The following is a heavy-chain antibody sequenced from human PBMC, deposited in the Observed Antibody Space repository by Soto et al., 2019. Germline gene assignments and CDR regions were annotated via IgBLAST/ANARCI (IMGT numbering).Heavy chain of an antibody. CDR3: ARHISNINYYYYGMDV. CDR1: GGSISSSSYY. Sequence: SETLSLTCTVSGGSISSSSYYWGWIRQPPGKGLEWIGSIYYSGSTYYNPSLKSRVTISVDTSKNQFSLKLSSVTAADTAVYYCARHISNINYYYYGMDVWGQGTTVTVSS. CDR2: IYYSGST. V-gene: IGHV4-39*01. D-gene: IGHD1-20*01. J-gene: IGHJ6*02.